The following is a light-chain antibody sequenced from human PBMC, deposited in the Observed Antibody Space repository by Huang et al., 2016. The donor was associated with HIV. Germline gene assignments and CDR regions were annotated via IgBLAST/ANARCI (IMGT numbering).Light chain of an antibody. Sequence: EKVMTQSPATLSVSPGERATLSCRASQSVSGNLAWDQQKPGQAPRLLMYGASTRATGIPARFSGSGSGTEFTLTISSLQSEDFAVYYCQQYNNWPWTFGQGTKVEIK. V-gene: IGKV3-15*01. CDR2: GAS. CDR3: QQYNNWPWT. J-gene: IGKJ1*01. CDR1: QSVSGN.